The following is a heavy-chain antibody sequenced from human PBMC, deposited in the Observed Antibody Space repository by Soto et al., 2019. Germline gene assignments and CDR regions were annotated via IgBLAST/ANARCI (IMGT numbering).Heavy chain of an antibody. J-gene: IGHJ6*03. V-gene: IGHV4-31*03. CDR2: IYYSGST. D-gene: IGHD2-15*01. CDR1: GGSISSGGYY. Sequence: SETLSLTCTVSGGSISSGGYYWSWIRQHPGKGLEWIGYIYYSGSTYYNPSLKSRVTISVDTSKNQFSLKLSSVTAADTAVYYCARVAAATFRRTGAYYYYMDVWGKGTTVTVSS. CDR3: ARVAAATFRRTGAYYYYMDV.